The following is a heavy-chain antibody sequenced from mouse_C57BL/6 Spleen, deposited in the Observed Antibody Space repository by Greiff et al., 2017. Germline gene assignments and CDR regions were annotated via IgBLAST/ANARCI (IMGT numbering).Heavy chain of an antibody. D-gene: IGHD3-2*02. Sequence: QVQLQQSGAELVKPGASVKISCKASGYAFSSYWMNWVKQRPGKGLEWIGQIYPGDGDTNYNGKFKGKATLTADKSSSTAYMQLSSLTSEDSAVYFCARFPAQATDDYWGQGTTLTVSS. CDR2: IYPGDGDT. CDR1: GYAFSSYW. CDR3: ARFPAQATDDY. J-gene: IGHJ2*01. V-gene: IGHV1-80*01.